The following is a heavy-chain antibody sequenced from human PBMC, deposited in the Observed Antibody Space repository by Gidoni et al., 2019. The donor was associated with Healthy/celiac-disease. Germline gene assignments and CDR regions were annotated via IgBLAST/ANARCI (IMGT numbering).Heavy chain of an antibody. CDR1: GYTFPSYY. V-gene: IGHV1-46*01. CDR2: INPSGGST. J-gene: IGHJ3*02. CDR3: ARADSSGFNDAFDI. Sequence: QVQLVRPGAEVNKPGASVKVSCKDSGYTFPSYYMHWVRQGPGQGLEWMGIINPSGGSTSYEQKFQGRVTMTRDTSTSTVXXELSSLRSEDTAVYYCARADSSGFNDAFDIWGQGTMVTVSS. D-gene: IGHD3-22*01.